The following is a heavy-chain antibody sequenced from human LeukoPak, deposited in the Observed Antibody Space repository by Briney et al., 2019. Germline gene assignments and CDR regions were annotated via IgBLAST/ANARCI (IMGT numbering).Heavy chain of an antibody. V-gene: IGHV3-21*01. CDR3: ARGGGGGYSYGWFDP. CDR2: ISSSSSYI. J-gene: IGHJ5*02. CDR1: GFTFSSYS. D-gene: IGHD5-18*01. Sequence: GSLRLSCAASGFTFSSYSMNWVRQAPGKGLEWVSSISSSSSYIYYADSVKGRFTISRDNAKNSLYLQMNSLRAEDTAVYYCARGGGGGYSYGWFDPWGQGTLVTVSS.